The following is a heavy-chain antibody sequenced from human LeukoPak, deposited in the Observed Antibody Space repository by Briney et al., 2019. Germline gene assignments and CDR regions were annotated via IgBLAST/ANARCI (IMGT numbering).Heavy chain of an antibody. Sequence: GASVKVSCKASGYTFTSYGISWVRQAPGQGLEWMGWISAYNGNTNYAQKLQGRVTMTTDTSTSTAYMELRSLRSDDTAVYYCARDSHDYVWGSLGYWGQGTPVTVSS. CDR1: GYTFTSYG. V-gene: IGHV1-18*04. CDR3: ARDSHDYVWGSLGY. J-gene: IGHJ4*02. CDR2: ISAYNGNT. D-gene: IGHD3-16*01.